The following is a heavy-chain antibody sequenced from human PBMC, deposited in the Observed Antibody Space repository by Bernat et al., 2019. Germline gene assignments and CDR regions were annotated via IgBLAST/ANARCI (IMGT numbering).Heavy chain of an antibody. V-gene: IGHV1-2*02. CDR3: ARDRGDSSGWYLLQY. CDR2: INPNSGGT. D-gene: IGHD6-19*01. CDR1: GYTFTGYY. Sequence: QVQLVQSGAEVKKPGASVKVSCKASGYTFTGYYMHWVRQAPGQGLEWMGWINPNSGGTNYAQKFQGRVTMTRDTSISTAYMELSRLRSDDTAVYYCARDRGDSSGWYLLQYWGQGTLVTVSS. J-gene: IGHJ4*02.